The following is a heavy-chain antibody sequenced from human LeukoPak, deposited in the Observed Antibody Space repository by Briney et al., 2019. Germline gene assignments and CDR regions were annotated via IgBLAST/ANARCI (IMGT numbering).Heavy chain of an antibody. D-gene: IGHD5-12*01. Sequence: SGGSLRLSCAASGFTFDDYAMHWVRQAPGKGLEWVSGISWNSGSIDYADSVKGRFTISRDNAKNSLYLQMNSLRAEDTALYYCAKDGGYHFDYWGQGTLVTASS. CDR3: AKDGGYHFDY. J-gene: IGHJ4*02. CDR1: GFTFDDYA. CDR2: ISWNSGSI. V-gene: IGHV3-9*01.